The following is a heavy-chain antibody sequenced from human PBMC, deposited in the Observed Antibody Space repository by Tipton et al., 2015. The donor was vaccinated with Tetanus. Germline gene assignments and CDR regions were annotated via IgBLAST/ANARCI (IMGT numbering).Heavy chain of an antibody. Sequence: TLSLTCDVYARGAIDYYWAWIRQSPGKGLEWIGEIHQSGSASYNPSLKSRVSMSVDKSKDQFSLQLNSVTAADTAIYYCARGPKHWLTAGQVYWGQGTLVTVSS. CDR2: IHQSGSA. CDR3: ARGPKHWLTAGQVY. V-gene: IGHV4-34*09. CDR1: ARGAIDYY. J-gene: IGHJ4*02. D-gene: IGHD6-19*01.